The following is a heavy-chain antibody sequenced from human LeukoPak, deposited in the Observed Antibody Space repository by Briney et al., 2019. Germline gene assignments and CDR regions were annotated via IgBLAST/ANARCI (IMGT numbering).Heavy chain of an antibody. D-gene: IGHD1-26*01. CDR1: GGSISSSSYY. Sequence: SETLSLTCTVSGGSISSSSYYWGWIRQPPGKGLEWIGSIYYSGSTYYNPSLKSRVTISVDTSKNQFSLKLSSVTAADTAVYYCARTGYLGIDYWGQGTLVTVSS. J-gene: IGHJ4*02. CDR3: ARTGYLGIDY. V-gene: IGHV4-39*01. CDR2: IYYSGST.